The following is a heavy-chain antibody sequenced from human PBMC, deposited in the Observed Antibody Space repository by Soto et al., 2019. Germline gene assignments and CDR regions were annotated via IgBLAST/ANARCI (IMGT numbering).Heavy chain of an antibody. CDR2: ISYSGST. V-gene: IGHV4-31*02. J-gene: IGHJ4*02. Sequence: PSETLSLTCTVSGGSISSGGYYWSWIRQHPGKGLEWIGYISYSGSTYYNPSLKSRVTISIDASKNQFSLKLRSLTAADTAVYYCARSREFDYWSQGTLVTVSS. CDR3: ARSREFDY. CDR1: GGSISSGGYY.